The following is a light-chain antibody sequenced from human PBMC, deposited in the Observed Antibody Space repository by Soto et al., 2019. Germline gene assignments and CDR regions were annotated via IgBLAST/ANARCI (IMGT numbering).Light chain of an antibody. J-gene: IGKJ2*01. V-gene: IGKV1-5*01. Sequence: DIQMTQSPSTLSASVGDGVTITCRASQNISVWLAWYQQRPGKAPKFLIYDASNLETGVSSRFSGSGSGNEYTQPSSSLQPDGFATYYCQQYDSSSPTFGQGTKLEIK. CDR1: QNISVW. CDR2: DAS. CDR3: QQYDSSSPT.